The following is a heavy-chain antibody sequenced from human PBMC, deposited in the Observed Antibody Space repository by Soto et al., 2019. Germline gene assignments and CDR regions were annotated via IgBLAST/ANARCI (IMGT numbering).Heavy chain of an antibody. CDR3: ARNAWGATSAFDI. CDR1: GFTVSKNY. D-gene: IGHD1-26*01. J-gene: IGHJ3*02. V-gene: IGHV3-66*01. Sequence: PGGSLRLSCATSGFTVSKNYMNWVRQAPGKGLEWVSIIYTGGSTDYADSVKGRFTISRDNSKNMLYLQMNSLRAEDTAVYYCARNAWGATSAFDIWGQGTVVTVSS. CDR2: IYTGGST.